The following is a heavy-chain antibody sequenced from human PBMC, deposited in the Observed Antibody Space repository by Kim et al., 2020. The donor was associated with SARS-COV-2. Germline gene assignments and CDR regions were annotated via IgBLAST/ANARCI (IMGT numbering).Heavy chain of an antibody. CDR3: ATGGYALFAFDI. J-gene: IGHJ3*02. Sequence: YAQKFQGRVTMTEDTSTDTAYMELSSLRSEDTAVYYCATGGYALFAFDIWGQGTMVTVSS. D-gene: IGHD2-15*01. V-gene: IGHV1-24*01.